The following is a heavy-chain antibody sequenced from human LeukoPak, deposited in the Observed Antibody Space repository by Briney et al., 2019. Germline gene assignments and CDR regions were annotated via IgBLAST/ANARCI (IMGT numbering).Heavy chain of an antibody. CDR3: ARYCSSTSCPQIAFDY. Sequence: SETLSLTCTVAGGSISNYFWSWIRQPPGKGLEWVGHVFYNGSTNYNPSLKSRVTISVDRSKNQFSLKLSSVTAADTAVYYCARYCSSTSCPQIAFDYWGQGTLVTVSS. V-gene: IGHV4-59*12. D-gene: IGHD2-2*01. J-gene: IGHJ4*02. CDR2: VFYNGST. CDR1: GGSISNYF.